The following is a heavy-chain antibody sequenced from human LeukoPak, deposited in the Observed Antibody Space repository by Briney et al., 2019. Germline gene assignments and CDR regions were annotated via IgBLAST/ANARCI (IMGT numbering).Heavy chain of an antibody. CDR1: GYSISSGYY. D-gene: IGHD7-27*01. V-gene: IGHV4-61*01. CDR3: ARNGDRDYWYFDL. Sequence: SETLSLTCTVSGYSISSGYYWGWIRQPPGKGLEWIGYIYYSGSTNYNPSLKSRVTISVDTSKNQFSLKLSSVTAADTAVYYCARNGDRDYWYFDLWGRGTLVTVSS. CDR2: IYYSGST. J-gene: IGHJ2*01.